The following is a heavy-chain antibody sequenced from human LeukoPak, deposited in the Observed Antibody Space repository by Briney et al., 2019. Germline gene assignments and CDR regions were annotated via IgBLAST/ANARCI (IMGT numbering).Heavy chain of an antibody. V-gene: IGHV4-61*01. CDR3: VRETATYYYDSRGYYRQIEVFDI. CDR2: VYYSGRT. CDR1: GDSVRSDSHY. D-gene: IGHD3-22*01. J-gene: IGHJ3*02. Sequence: SETLSLTCSVSGDSVRSDSHYWSWIRRPPGKGLEWIGNVYYSGRTAYNPSLKSRVTISVDISKNQFSLQLNSVTAADTAVYYCVRETATYYYDSRGYYRQIEVFDIWGQGTPVIVSS.